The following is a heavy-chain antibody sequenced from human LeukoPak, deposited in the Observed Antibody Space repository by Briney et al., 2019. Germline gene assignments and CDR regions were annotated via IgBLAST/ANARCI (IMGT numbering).Heavy chain of an antibody. D-gene: IGHD2-15*01. CDR2: NNGDGSTT. Sequence: GGSLRLSCVASGFSLSGYWMYWVRQAPGKGLMYISRNNGDGSTTNYADVMKGRFTMSRDNVKNTLYLQMNSLRVEDTAVYYCARDPRNVGLAPWGQGTLVTVSS. CDR1: GFSLSGYW. V-gene: IGHV3-74*01. CDR3: ARDPRNVGLAP. J-gene: IGHJ5*02.